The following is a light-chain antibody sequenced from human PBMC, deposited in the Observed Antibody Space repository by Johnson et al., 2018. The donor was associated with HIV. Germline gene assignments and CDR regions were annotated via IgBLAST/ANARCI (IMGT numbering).Light chain of an antibody. CDR2: DNN. CDR3: ETWDSSRSGV. J-gene: IGLJ1*01. Sequence: QSVLTQPPSVSAAPGQKVTISCSGSSSNIGNNYVSWYQQLPGTAPKLLIYDNNQRPSGIPDRFSGSKSGTSATLGITGLQTGDEADYYCETWDSSRSGVFGTGTKDTCL. V-gene: IGLV1-51*01. CDR1: SSNIGNNY.